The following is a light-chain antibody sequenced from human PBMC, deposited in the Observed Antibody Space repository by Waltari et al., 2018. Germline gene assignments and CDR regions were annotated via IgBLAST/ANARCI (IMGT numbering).Light chain of an antibody. V-gene: IGKV3-11*01. Sequence: VISTQSPATLSLSPGERATLSCRASQSVGSSVAWYHQKPGQAPRLLIRSASSRATGIPDRFSGSGSGTEFTLTISSLEPEDVGIYHCFQHSSGLSFGQGTEVEI. CDR1: QSVGSS. CDR3: FQHSSGLS. CDR2: SAS. J-gene: IGKJ2*03.